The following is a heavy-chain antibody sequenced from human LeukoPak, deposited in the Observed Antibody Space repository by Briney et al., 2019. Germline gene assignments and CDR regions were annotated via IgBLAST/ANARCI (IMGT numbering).Heavy chain of an antibody. CDR3: ARLGEDCSSTSCSPFDY. CDR2: IYYSGST. Sequence: SETLSLTCTVSGGSISSYYWSWIRQPPGKGLEWIGYIYYSGSTNYNPSLKSRVTISVDTSKNQFSLKLSSVTAADTAVYYCARLGEDCSSTSCSPFDYWGQGTLVTVSS. V-gene: IGHV4-59*01. CDR1: GGSISSYY. D-gene: IGHD2-2*01. J-gene: IGHJ4*02.